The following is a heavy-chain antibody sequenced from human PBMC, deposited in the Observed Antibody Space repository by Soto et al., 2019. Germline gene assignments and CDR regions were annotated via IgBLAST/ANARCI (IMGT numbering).Heavy chain of an antibody. CDR2: ISDDGSTT. Sequence: GGSLRLSCEVSGFTFSAYWMHWVRQVPGKGLIWVSRISDDGSTTTYADSVKGRFTISRDNAKNTLYLQMNSLRADDTGLYYCARGPRVSSTGTGAHWGQGTLVTVSS. CDR3: ARGPRVSSTGTGAH. D-gene: IGHD1-1*01. V-gene: IGHV3-74*01. J-gene: IGHJ4*02. CDR1: GFTFSAYW.